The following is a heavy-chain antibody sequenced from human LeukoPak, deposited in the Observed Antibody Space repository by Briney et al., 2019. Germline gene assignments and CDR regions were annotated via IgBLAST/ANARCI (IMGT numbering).Heavy chain of an antibody. Sequence: SETLSLTCTVSGGPISSYYWSWIRPPAGKGLEWIGRIYTSGSTNYNPSLTSRVTMSVDTSKQQFSLQLSPVTAADTVLYSCGRATPTVREDAFDIWGQGTMVTVSS. D-gene: IGHD1-1*01. V-gene: IGHV4-4*07. CDR3: GRATPTVREDAFDI. J-gene: IGHJ3*02. CDR1: GGPISSYY. CDR2: IYTSGST.